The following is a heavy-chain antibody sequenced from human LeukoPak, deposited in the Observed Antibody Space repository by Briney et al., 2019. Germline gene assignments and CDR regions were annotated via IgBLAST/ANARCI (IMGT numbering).Heavy chain of an antibody. Sequence: SETLSLTCTVSGGSISSGGYYWSWIRQPPGKGLEWIGYIYHSGSTYYNPSLKSRVTISVDRSKNQFSLKLSSVTAADTAVYYCARSSSSPHYFDYWGQGTLVTVSS. J-gene: IGHJ4*02. CDR1: GGSISSGGYY. D-gene: IGHD6-13*01. CDR2: IYHSGST. V-gene: IGHV4-30-2*01. CDR3: ARSSSSPHYFDY.